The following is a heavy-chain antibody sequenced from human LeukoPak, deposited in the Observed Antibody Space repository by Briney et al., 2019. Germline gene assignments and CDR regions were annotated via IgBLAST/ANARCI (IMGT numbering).Heavy chain of an antibody. CDR2: IYPGDSDT. Sequence: GESLKISCKGSGYSFTSYWIGWVRQMPGKGLEWMGIIYPGDSDTRYSPSFQGQVTISADKSISTAYLQWSSLKASDTAMYYCARQDEHCSNTSCQLIPDFDYWGQGTLVTVSS. CDR1: GYSFTSYW. CDR3: ARQDEHCSNTSCQLIPDFDY. J-gene: IGHJ4*02. D-gene: IGHD2-2*01. V-gene: IGHV5-51*01.